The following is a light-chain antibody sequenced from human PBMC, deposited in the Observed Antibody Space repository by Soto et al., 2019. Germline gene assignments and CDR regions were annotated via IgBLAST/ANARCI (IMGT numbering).Light chain of an antibody. J-gene: IGLJ2*01. CDR1: SSNIGNNY. Sequence: QPVLTQPPSVSAAPGQTVTISCSGSSSNIGNNYVFWYQQLPGTAPKLLIYDNDKRPSGIPDRFSGSKSGTSATLGITGLQTGEEADYYCATWDRSLSVGVFGGGTKLTVL. CDR2: DND. CDR3: ATWDRSLSVGV. V-gene: IGLV1-51*01.